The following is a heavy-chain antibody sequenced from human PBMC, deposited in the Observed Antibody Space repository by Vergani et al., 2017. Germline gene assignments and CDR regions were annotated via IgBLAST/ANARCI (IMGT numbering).Heavy chain of an antibody. CDR1: GFSLSNARMG. D-gene: IGHD6-13*01. J-gene: IGHJ4*02. CDR2: IFSNDEK. V-gene: IGHV2-26*01. Sequence: QVTLKESGPVLVKPTETLTLTCTVSGFSLSNARMGVSWIRQPPGKALEWLAHIFSNDEKSYSTSLMSRLTISKDTSKSQVVLTMTNMDPVDTATYYCARAPGYSSSWYFDYWGQGTLVTVSS. CDR3: ARAPGYSSSWYFDY.